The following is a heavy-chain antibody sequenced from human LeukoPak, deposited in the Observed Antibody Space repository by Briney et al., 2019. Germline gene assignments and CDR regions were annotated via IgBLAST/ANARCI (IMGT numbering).Heavy chain of an antibody. CDR3: ARVGYCSSTSCYTLGWFDP. Sequence: ASVKVSCKASGYTFTDYYMHWVRQAPGQGLEWMGWINPNSGGTNYAQKFQGRVTMTRDTSISTAYMELSRLRSDDTAVYYCARVGYCSSTSCYTLGWFDPWGQGTLVTVSS. V-gene: IGHV1-2*02. D-gene: IGHD2-2*02. J-gene: IGHJ5*02. CDR1: GYTFTDYY. CDR2: INPNSGGT.